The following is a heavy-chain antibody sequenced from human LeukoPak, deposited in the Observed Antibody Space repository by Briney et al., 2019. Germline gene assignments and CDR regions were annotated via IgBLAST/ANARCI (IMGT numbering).Heavy chain of an antibody. Sequence: SETLSLTCAVSGYSISSGYYWGRIRQPPGKGLEWIGSIYHSGSTYYNPSLKSRVTISVDTSKNQFSLKLSSVTAADTAVYYCARRGSRYFDYWGQGTLVTVSS. CDR2: IYHSGST. J-gene: IGHJ4*02. CDR1: GYSISSGYY. CDR3: ARRGSRYFDY. V-gene: IGHV4-38-2*01.